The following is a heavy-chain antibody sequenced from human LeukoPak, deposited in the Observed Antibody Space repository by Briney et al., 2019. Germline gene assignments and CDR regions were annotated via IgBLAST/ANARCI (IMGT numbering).Heavy chain of an antibody. CDR3: TRHGGRDYYDSSEDAFDI. CDR1: GFTFSSYA. Sequence: GGSLRLSCAASGFTFSSYAMHWVRQAPGKGLEWVAVISYDGSNKYYADSVKGRFTISRDNSKNTAYLQMNSLKTEDTAVYYCTRHGGRDYYDSSEDAFDIWGQGTMVIVSS. CDR2: ISYDGSNK. V-gene: IGHV3-30*04. J-gene: IGHJ3*02. D-gene: IGHD3-22*01.